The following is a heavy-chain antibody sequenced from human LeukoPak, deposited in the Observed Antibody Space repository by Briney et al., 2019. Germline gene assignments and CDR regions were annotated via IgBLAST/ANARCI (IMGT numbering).Heavy chain of an antibody. D-gene: IGHD6-19*01. CDR1: GFTFSSYS. CDR2: ISPSSSTI. V-gene: IGHV3-48*01. J-gene: IGHJ4*02. Sequence: GGSLRLSCAASGFTFSSYSMNWVRQAPGKGLEWVSYISPSSSTIYYADSGKGRFTISRDNAKNSLYLQMNSLRAEDTAVYYCAREHTPFGSGCTAAYWGQGTLVTVSS. CDR3: AREHTPFGSGCTAAY.